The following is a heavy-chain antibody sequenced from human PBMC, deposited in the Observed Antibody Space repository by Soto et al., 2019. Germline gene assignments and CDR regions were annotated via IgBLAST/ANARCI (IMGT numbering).Heavy chain of an antibody. Sequence: QLQLRESGPGLVTPSETLSLTCSVYGGSVSISTYYWAWVRQTPGKGLEWLGSILHRGSTYYNPSIKSRLTLSVDTSEDQFYLKLSAVSATDTGVYYCATLPAAMYFYGSDVWGPGTTVTVYS. J-gene: IGHJ6*02. V-gene: IGHV4-39*01. CDR3: ATLPAAMYFYGSDV. CDR1: GGSVSISTYY. D-gene: IGHD2-2*01. CDR2: ILHRGST.